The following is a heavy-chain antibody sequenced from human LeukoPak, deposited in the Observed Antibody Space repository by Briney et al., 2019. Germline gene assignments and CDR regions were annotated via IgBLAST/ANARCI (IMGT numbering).Heavy chain of an antibody. CDR1: GGSISSYY. Sequence: PSETLSLTCIVSGGSISSYYWSWIRQPPGKGLEWIGYIYYSGSTNYNPSLKSRVTISVDTSKNQFSLKLSSVTAADTAVYYCARDRVGGYDYSDVWGKGTTVTVSS. CDR3: ARDRVGGYDYSDV. CDR2: IYYSGST. D-gene: IGHD5-12*01. J-gene: IGHJ6*04. V-gene: IGHV4-59*01.